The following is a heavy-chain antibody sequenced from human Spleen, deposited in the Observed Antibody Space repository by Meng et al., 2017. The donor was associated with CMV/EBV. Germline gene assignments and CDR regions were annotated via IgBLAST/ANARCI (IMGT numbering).Heavy chain of an antibody. V-gene: IGHV5-51*01. J-gene: IGHJ4*02. D-gene: IGHD5-18*01. Sequence: GESLKISCKGSGYSLTKNWIGWVRQMPGKGLEWMGIIYPDDSDTRYSPSFQGQVTISADKSISTAYLQWSSLKASDTAMYYCARGLRQLVFDYWGQGTLVTVSS. CDR1: GYSLTKNW. CDR3: ARGLRQLVFDY. CDR2: IYPDDSDT.